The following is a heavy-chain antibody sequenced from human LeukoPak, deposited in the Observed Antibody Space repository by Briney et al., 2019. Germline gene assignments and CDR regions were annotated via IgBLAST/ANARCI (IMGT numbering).Heavy chain of an antibody. D-gene: IGHD6-13*01. V-gene: IGHV1-2*02. J-gene: IGHJ3*02. CDR3: ATAYSSSWLLNDAFDI. CDR1: GYTFTSYY. CDR2: MNPNSGAT. Sequence: ASVKVSCKASGYTFTSYYMHWVRQAPGQGLEWMGWMNPNSGATNYAQKFQGRVTMTEDASTDTAYMELSSLRSEDTAVYYCATAYSSSWLLNDAFDIWGQGTMVTVSS.